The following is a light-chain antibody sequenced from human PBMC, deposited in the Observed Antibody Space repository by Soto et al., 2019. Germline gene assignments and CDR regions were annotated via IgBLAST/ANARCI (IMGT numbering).Light chain of an antibody. J-gene: IGKJ3*01. Sequence: EIVLTQSPDTLSLSPGERATLSCTASQTVTSSCLAWYQRKPGQAPRLLIHTTSTRATDIPDRFSGSGSGTDFALSISRLQLEDFAVYYGQQCGGSPNFSFGPGTRVDI. CDR2: TTS. CDR1: QTVTSSC. CDR3: QQCGGSPNFS. V-gene: IGKV3-20*01.